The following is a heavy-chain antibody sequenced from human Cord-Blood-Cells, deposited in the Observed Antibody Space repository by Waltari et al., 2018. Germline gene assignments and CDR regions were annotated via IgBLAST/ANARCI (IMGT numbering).Heavy chain of an antibody. J-gene: IGHJ4*02. CDR2: IYSGGST. Sequence: EVQLVESGGGLIQPGGSLGLSWSASGFTAVSNYIGWVRQAPGKGLEWVSVIYSGGSTYYADSVKGRFTISRDNSKNTLYLQMNSLRAEDTAVYYCARARGFWSGCDYWGQGTLVTVSS. CDR1: GFTAVSNY. V-gene: IGHV3-53*01. D-gene: IGHD3-3*01. CDR3: ARARGFWSGCDY.